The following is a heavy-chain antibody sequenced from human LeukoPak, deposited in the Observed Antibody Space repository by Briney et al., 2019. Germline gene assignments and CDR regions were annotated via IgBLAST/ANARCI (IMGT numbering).Heavy chain of an antibody. CDR3: ARQGARFGELLSFYAMDV. J-gene: IGHJ6*02. V-gene: IGHV4-59*08. CDR2: IYYSGST. Sequence: SETLSLTCTVSGGSISSYPWNWIRQPPGKGLEWIGNIYYSGSTNYNPSLKSRVTISPDASKNQFSLRLSSVAAADTAVYYCARQGARFGELLSFYAMDVWGQGTTVTVSS. D-gene: IGHD3-10*01. CDR1: GGSISSYP.